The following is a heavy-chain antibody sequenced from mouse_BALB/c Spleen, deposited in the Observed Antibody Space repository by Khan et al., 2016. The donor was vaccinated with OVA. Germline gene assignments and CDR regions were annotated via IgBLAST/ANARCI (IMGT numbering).Heavy chain of an antibody. CDR1: GYTFTNYI. J-gene: IGHJ3*01. D-gene: IGHD4-1*01. CDR3: IRGEIGIYRRFAY. V-gene: IGHV1S136*01. Sequence: VQLQQSGPEVVKPGASVKMSCKASGYTFTNYIMHWVKQKPGQGLEWIGYINPYNDGTKYNEKFKGKATLTSDKSSTTAYMEVSSLTSEDSAVYFCIRGEIGIYRRFAYWGQGTLVTVSA. CDR2: INPYNDGT.